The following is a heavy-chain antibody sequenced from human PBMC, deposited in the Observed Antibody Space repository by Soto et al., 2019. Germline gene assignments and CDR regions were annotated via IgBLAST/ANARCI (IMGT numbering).Heavy chain of an antibody. CDR2: IYYSGST. CDR3: ARHGGSGYLLAYYFDY. V-gene: IGHV4-39*01. CDR1: GGSISSSSYY. J-gene: IGHJ4*02. Sequence: SETLSLTCTVSGGSISSSSYYWGWIRQPPGKGLEWIGSIYYSGSTYYNPSLKSRVTISVDTSKNQFSLKLSSVTAADTAVYYCARHGGSGYLLAYYFDYWGQGTLGTVSS. D-gene: IGHD3-3*01.